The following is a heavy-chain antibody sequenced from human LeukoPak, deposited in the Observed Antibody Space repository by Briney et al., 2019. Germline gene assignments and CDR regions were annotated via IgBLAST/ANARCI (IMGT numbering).Heavy chain of an antibody. D-gene: IGHD6-13*01. CDR3: ARDSTAAAGTGTFDI. V-gene: IGHV4-4*07. CDR2: IYISGIT. Sequence: SETLSLTCTVSGGSISSYYWSWIWQPAGKGVEWIGRIYISGITNYNPSLKSRVTMSVDTSKNQLSLKLTSVTAADTAVYYCARDSTAAAGTGTFDIWGQGTMVTVSS. CDR1: GGSISSYY. J-gene: IGHJ3*02.